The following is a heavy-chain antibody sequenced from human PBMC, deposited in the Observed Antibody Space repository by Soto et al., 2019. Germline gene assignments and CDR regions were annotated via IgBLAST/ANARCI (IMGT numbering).Heavy chain of an antibody. V-gene: IGHV3-23*01. D-gene: IGHD3-10*01. CDR3: TGETYYFDY. CDR1: GFTFSSFA. CDR2: ISESGGST. J-gene: IGHJ4*02. Sequence: GGSLRLSCAASGFTFSSFAMNWVRQAPGKGLEWVSAISESGGSTYYADSVKGRFTISRDNSKNTLYLQMNSLRAGDTAIYYCTGETYYFDYWGPGTLVTVSS.